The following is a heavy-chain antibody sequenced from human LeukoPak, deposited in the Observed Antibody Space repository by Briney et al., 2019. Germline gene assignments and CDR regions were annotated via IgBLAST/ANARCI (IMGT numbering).Heavy chain of an antibody. CDR3: ARVSGHDYGDY. CDR1: GGSLRSGGYY. CDR2: IYYSGST. J-gene: IGHJ4*02. V-gene: IGHV4-31*03. Sequence: SQTLSLICTVSGGSLRSGGYYWSWIRQHPGKGLEWIGYIYYSGSTYYNPSLKSRVTISVDTSKNQFSLKLSSVTAADTAVYYCARVSGHDYGDYWGQGTLVTVSS.